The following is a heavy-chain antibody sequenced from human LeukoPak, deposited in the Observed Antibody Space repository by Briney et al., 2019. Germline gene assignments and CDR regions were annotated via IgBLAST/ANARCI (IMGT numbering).Heavy chain of an antibody. D-gene: IGHD2-21*02. V-gene: IGHV3-53*01. Sequence: GGSLRLSCAASGFTVSSNYMSWVRQAPGKGLEWVSVIYSGGSTYYADSVKGRFTISRDNSKNTLYLQVNSLRAEATAVYYCARGALGGDLDYWGQGTLVTVSS. CDR1: GFTVSSNY. CDR3: ARGALGGDLDY. J-gene: IGHJ4*02. CDR2: IYSGGST.